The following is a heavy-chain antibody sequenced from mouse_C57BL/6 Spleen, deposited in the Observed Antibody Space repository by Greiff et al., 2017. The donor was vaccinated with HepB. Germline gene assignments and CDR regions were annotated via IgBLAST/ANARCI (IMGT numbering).Heavy chain of an antibody. CDR3: ALYDYDGKAWFVY. CDR2: IDPSDSGT. CDR1: GYTFTSYW. Sequence: QVQLQQPGAELVRPGSSVKLSCKASGYTFTSYWMHWVKQRPIQGLEWIGNIDPSDSGTHYNQKFKDKATLTVDKSSSTACMQLSSLTSEDSAVYYCALYDYDGKAWFVYWGQGTLVTVSA. V-gene: IGHV1-52*01. D-gene: IGHD2-4*01. J-gene: IGHJ3*01.